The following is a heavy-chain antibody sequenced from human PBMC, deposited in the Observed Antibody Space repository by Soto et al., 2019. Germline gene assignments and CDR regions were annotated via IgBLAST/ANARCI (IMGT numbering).Heavy chain of an antibody. D-gene: IGHD3-10*01. Sequence: PSETLSLTCTVSGGSISSYYWSWIRQPPGKGLEWIGYIYYNGSTNYNPSLKSRVTISVDTSKNQFSLKLSSVTAADTAVYYCARHELLWFGESSGDDAFDIWGQGTMVTVSS. CDR2: IYYNGST. J-gene: IGHJ3*02. CDR3: ARHELLWFGESSGDDAFDI. V-gene: IGHV4-59*08. CDR1: GGSISSYY.